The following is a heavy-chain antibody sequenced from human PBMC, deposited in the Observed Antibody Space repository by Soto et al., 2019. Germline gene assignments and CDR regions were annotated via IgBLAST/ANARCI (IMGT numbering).Heavy chain of an antibody. V-gene: IGHV3-13*04. Sequence: GGSLRLSCSASGFTFSSYDMHWVRQGPGKGLEWVSAIGTAGDANYAGSVKGRFTISRENAKNSLYLQMNSLRAGDTAIYFCARAIGPTLFDYWGQGTLVTVSS. CDR1: GFTFSSYD. CDR3: ARAIGPTLFDY. CDR2: IGTAGDA. J-gene: IGHJ4*02. D-gene: IGHD3-22*01.